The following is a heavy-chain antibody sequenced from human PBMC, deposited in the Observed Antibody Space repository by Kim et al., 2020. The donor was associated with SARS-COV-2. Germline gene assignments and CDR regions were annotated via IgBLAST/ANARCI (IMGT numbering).Heavy chain of an antibody. CDR1: GGTFSSYA. CDR2: IIPIFGTA. J-gene: IGHJ4*02. V-gene: IGHV1-69*13. Sequence: SVKVSCKASGGTFSSYAISWVRQAPGQGLEWMGGIIPIFGTANYAQKFQGRVTITADESTSTAYMELSSLRSEDTAVYYCARVPVRSNTKLSGYDYYFDYWGQGTLVTVSS. D-gene: IGHD5-12*01. CDR3: ARVPVRSNTKLSGYDYYFDY.